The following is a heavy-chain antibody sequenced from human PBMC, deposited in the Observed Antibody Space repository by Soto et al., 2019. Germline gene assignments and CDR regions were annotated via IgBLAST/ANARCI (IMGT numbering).Heavy chain of an antibody. CDR3: VRENWYSES. D-gene: IGHD6-13*01. Sequence: EVQLVESGGGLVQPGGSLRLSCAASGFSFSTYWMNWVRQVPGKGLIWVSQISPNGGTTMYADSVRGRFTVSRDNTKNTLFLQMDSLSADDTAVYYCVRENWYSESWGQGTLVTVSS. V-gene: IGHV3-74*03. CDR1: GFSFSTYW. CDR2: ISPNGGTT. J-gene: IGHJ5*02.